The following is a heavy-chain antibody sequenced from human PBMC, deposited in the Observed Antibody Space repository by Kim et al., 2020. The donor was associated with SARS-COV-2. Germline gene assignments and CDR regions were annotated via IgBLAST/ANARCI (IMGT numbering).Heavy chain of an antibody. CDR3: ARGGQVVIDGRVSLTPYDP. J-gene: IGHJ5*02. V-gene: IGHV1-69*04. CDR1: GGTFSNYA. CDR2: ILPMVDIP. D-gene: IGHD2-21*01. Sequence: SVKVSCKASGGTFSNYAVNWVRQAPGQGLEWMGRILPMVDIPNYARNFQGRLTTTADKSTSTAYMELTGLTSADTAVYYCARGGQVVIDGRVSLTPYDP.